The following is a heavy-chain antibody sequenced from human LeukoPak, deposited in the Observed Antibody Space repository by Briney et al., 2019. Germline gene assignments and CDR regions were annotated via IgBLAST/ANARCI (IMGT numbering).Heavy chain of an antibody. D-gene: IGHD3-10*01. CDR1: GYTFTGHY. V-gene: IGHV1-2*02. CDR2: INPNSGGT. Sequence: ASVKVSCKASGYTFTGHYMHWVRQAPGQGLEWMGWINPNSGGTNYAQKFQGRVAMTRDTSISAAYMELSRLRSDDTAVYYCARVDYGSQWGYGMDVWGQGTTVTVSS. J-gene: IGHJ6*02. CDR3: ARVDYGSQWGYGMDV.